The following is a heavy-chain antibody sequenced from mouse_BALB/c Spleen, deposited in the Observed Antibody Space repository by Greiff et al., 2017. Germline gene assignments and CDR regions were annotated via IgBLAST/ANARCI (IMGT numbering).Heavy chain of an antibody. J-gene: IGHJ4*01. CDR1: GYSITSDYA. Sequence: DVHLVESGPGLVKPSQSLSLTCTVTGYSITSDYAWNWIRQFPGNKLEWMGYISYSGSTSYNPSLKSRISITRDTSKNQFFLQLNSVTTEDTATYYCARRGAMDYWGQGTSVTVSS. CDR3: ARRGAMDY. V-gene: IGHV3-2*02. CDR2: ISYSGST.